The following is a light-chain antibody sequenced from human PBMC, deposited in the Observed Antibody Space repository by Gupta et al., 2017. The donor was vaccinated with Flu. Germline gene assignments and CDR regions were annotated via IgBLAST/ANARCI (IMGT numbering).Light chain of an antibody. CDR2: FAS. J-gene: IGKJ4*01. V-gene: IGKV2-28*01. CDR3: MQALQAPLT. Sequence: IALTQSPLYLPVTPGEPASISCRSSQSLLHNNGYNYLDWYLQKPGQSPRLLIYFASNRSPGVSDRFSGSGSGTDFTLKISRVEAEDVGVYYCMQALQAPLTFGRGTKVEIK. CDR1: QSLLHNNGYNY.